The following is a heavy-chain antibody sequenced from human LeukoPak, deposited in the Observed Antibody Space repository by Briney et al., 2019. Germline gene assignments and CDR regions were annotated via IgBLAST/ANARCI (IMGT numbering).Heavy chain of an antibody. CDR2: IYSGGGT. D-gene: IGHD3-22*01. V-gene: IGHV3-53*05. Sequence: GGSLRLSCAASGFTVSSNYMSWVRRAPGKGLEWVSVIYSGGGTYYADSVKGRFTISRDNSKNTLYLQMNSLRAEDTAVYYCAKGDHSSGYYYFDYWGQGTLVTVSS. J-gene: IGHJ4*02. CDR1: GFTVSSNY. CDR3: AKGDHSSGYYYFDY.